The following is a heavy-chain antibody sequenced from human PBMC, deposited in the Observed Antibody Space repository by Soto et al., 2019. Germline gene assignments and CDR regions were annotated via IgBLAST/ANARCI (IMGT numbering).Heavy chain of an antibody. J-gene: IGHJ3*02. D-gene: IGHD3-22*01. CDR3: ARNDVRYYYATSGLAWAFDI. CDR1: GFTVSSNY. V-gene: IGHV3-53*01. Sequence: PGGSLRLSCAASGFTVSSNYMSWVRQAPGKGLEWVSVIYSGGSTYYADSVKGRFTISRDNSKNTLYLQMNSLRADDTAVYYCARNDVRYYYATSGLAWAFDIWGPVPMV. CDR2: IYSGGST.